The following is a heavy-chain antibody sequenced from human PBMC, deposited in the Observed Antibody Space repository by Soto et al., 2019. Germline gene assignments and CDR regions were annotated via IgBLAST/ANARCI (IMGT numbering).Heavy chain of an antibody. CDR3: ARDGSGSKYNWFDP. Sequence: QVHLQESGPGLVKPSQTLSLTCTVSGDSFSSGNYYWSWIRQHPGKGLEWIGYISDSGNTYYNPSLKSRVTMSVDTSKRQFSLKLSSVTAADTAVYYCARDGSGSKYNWFDPWGQGTLVTVSS. J-gene: IGHJ5*02. V-gene: IGHV4-31*03. D-gene: IGHD3-10*01. CDR1: GDSFSSGNYY. CDR2: ISDSGNT.